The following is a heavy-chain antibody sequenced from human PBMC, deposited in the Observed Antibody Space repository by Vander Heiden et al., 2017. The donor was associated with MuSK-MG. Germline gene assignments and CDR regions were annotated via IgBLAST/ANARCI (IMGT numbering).Heavy chain of an antibody. J-gene: IGHJ6*03. CDR2: IYYSGST. CDR3: AREEGSGWYSPQSYYYYYMDV. V-gene: IGHV4-61*01. D-gene: IGHD6-19*01. CDR1: GGSVSSGSYY. Sequence: QVQLQESGPGLVKPSETLSLTCTVSGGSVSSGSYYGHWIRQPPGKGLEWIGYIYYSGSTNYNPSLKSRVTISVDTSKNQFSLKLSSVTAADTAVYYCAREEGSGWYSPQSYYYYYMDVWGKGTTVTVSS.